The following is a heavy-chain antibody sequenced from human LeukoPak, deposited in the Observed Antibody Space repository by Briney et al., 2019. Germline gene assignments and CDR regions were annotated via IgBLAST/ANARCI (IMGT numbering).Heavy chain of an antibody. CDR2: ISGSGGSI. CDR1: GFTFSSYA. CDR3: AKALLTYSSSSDY. V-gene: IGHV3-23*01. J-gene: IGHJ4*02. Sequence: PGGSLRLSCAASGFTFSSYAMGWVRHAPGKGLEWVSAISGSGGSIYYADSVKGRFTISRDNSKNTLYLQMNSLRAEDTAVYYCAKALLTYSSSSDYWGQGTLVTVSS. D-gene: IGHD6-6*01.